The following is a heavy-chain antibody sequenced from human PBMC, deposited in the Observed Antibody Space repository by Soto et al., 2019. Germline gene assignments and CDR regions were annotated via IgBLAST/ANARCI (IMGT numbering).Heavy chain of an antibody. Sequence: QVHLVESGGGVVQPGRSLRLSCAASGFTFSSFVMHWVRQAPGKGLEWVAVISYDGIHKYYADSVKGRFTISRDNSENTLYLQMNSLRAEDTAVYFCARFSTLSGFDYWGQGTLVTVSS. CDR3: ARFSTLSGFDY. D-gene: IGHD2-21*01. CDR2: ISYDGIHK. J-gene: IGHJ4*02. CDR1: GFTFSSFV. V-gene: IGHV3-30-3*01.